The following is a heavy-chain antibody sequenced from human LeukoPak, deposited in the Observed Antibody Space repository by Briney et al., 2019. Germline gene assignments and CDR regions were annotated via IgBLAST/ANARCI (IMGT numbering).Heavy chain of an antibody. J-gene: IGHJ4*02. V-gene: IGHV3-21*01. Sequence: GGSLRLSCAASGFTFSSYSMNWVRQAPGKGLEWVSSISSSSSYIYYADSLKGRFTISRGNAKNSLYLTMNSLRAEDTAVYYCARDAHRSSGYYYLLDYWGQGTLVTVSS. CDR1: GFTFSSYS. CDR2: ISSSSSYI. CDR3: ARDAHRSSGYYYLLDY. D-gene: IGHD3-22*01.